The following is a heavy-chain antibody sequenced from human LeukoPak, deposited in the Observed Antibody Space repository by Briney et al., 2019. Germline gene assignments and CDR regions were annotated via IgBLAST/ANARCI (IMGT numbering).Heavy chain of an antibody. Sequence: SETLSLTCAVYGGSFSGYYWSWIRQPPGKGLEWFGEINHSGSTNYNPSLKSRVTISVDTSKNQFSLKLSSVTAADTAVYFCARGRYCSSTSCPGRYFDLWGRGTLVTVSS. CDR1: GGSFSGYY. J-gene: IGHJ2*01. CDR2: INHSGST. D-gene: IGHD2-2*01. V-gene: IGHV4-34*01. CDR3: ARGRYCSSTSCPGRYFDL.